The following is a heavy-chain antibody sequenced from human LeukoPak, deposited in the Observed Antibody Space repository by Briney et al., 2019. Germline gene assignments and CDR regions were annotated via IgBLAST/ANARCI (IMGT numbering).Heavy chain of an antibody. D-gene: IGHD6-13*01. J-gene: IGHJ6*03. CDR2: IYNSGNT. CDR3: ARMSQQLVHQSYYYFMDV. V-gene: IGHV4-59*11. Sequence: PSETLSLTCTVSGGSISSHYWSWIRQPPGKGLEWIGYIYNSGNTNYNPSLWGRVTISVDMSKNQFSLKMTSVTAADTAIYYCARMSQQLVHQSYYYFMDVWGKGTTVTVS. CDR1: GGSISSHY.